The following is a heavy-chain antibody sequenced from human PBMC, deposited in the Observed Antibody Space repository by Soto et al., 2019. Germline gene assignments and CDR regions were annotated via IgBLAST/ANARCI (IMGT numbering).Heavy chain of an antibody. CDR2: MDAGNGDT. CDR3: ARVLGTGYSEYCFDS. CDR1: GYTFTTYA. Sequence: ASVKVSCKASGYTFTTYAIHWVRQAPGQRLEWMGWMDAGNGDTKYSQKFQGRVTITRDTSASTVYMELSSLRSEATAMYYCARVLGTGYSEYCFDSWGRGTLVTVSS. V-gene: IGHV1-3*01. D-gene: IGHD5-12*01. J-gene: IGHJ4*02.